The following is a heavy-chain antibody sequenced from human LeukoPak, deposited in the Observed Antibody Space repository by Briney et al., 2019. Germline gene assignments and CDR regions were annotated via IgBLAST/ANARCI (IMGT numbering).Heavy chain of an antibody. V-gene: IGHV3-74*01. CDR2: INSDGSST. J-gene: IGHJ4*02. D-gene: IGHD2-21*02. CDR1: GFIFSTYW. CDR3: ARDPHCGGDCYLDS. Sequence: GGSLRLSCAASGFIFSTYWMYWVRQAPGKGLVWVSRINSDGSSTDYADSVKGRFTISRDNAKNTLYLQMTSLRAEDTAVYYCARDPHCGGDCYLDSWGPGTLVTVSS.